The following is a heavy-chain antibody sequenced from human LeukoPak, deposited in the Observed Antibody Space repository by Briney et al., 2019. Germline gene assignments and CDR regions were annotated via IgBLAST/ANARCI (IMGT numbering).Heavy chain of an antibody. Sequence: PGGTLRLSGAASGFTFSSYGMSWVRQVPGKGLEWVSVIYGGGDAYYADSVKGRFTIARDNSKKTLSLQMNNLRVEDTAVYYCARVQFQWFDPWGQGTLVTVSS. CDR1: GFTFSSYG. CDR3: ARVQFQWFDP. J-gene: IGHJ5*02. D-gene: IGHD6-19*01. CDR2: IYGGGDA. V-gene: IGHV3-66*01.